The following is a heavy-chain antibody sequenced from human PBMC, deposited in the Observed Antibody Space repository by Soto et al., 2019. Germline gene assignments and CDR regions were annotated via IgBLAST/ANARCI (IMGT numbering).Heavy chain of an antibody. CDR1: GYTFTGYG. CDR3: ARASSSTSKTYYYYGMDV. J-gene: IGHJ6*02. CDR2: IIANYGKA. Sequence: SVKVSCKASGYTFTGYGISWLRQAPGQGLEWMGWIIANYGKANYAQKFQGRVTITADESTSTAYMELSSLRSEDTAVYYCARASSSTSKTYYYYGMDVWGQGTTVTVSS. V-gene: IGHV1-69*13. D-gene: IGHD2-2*01.